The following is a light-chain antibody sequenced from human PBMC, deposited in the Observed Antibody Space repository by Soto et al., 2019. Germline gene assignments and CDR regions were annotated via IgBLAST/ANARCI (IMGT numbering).Light chain of an antibody. J-gene: IGLJ1*01. Sequence: QSVLTQPSSASGTPGQRVTISCSGGSSNIGTNSVNWYQQLPGRAPKLLIYNNDLRPSGVPDRFSGSKSGTSASLVISGLQSEDEADYYCEAWDESLNGFYVFGIGTKVTVL. CDR1: SSNIGTNS. V-gene: IGLV1-44*01. CDR3: EAWDESLNGFYV. CDR2: NND.